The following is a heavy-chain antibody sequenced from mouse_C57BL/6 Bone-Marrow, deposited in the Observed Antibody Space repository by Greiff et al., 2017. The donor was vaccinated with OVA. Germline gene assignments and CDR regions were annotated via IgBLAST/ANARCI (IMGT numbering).Heavy chain of an antibody. Sequence: QVQLKQSGAELVRPGASVTLSCKASGYTFTDYEMHWVKQTPVHGLEWIGAIDPATGGTAYNQKFKGKAILTADKSSSTAYMELRSLTSEDSAVYYCTRGDSNYYAMDYWGQGTSVTGSS. J-gene: IGHJ4*01. D-gene: IGHD2-5*01. V-gene: IGHV1-15*01. CDR3: TRGDSNYYAMDY. CDR2: IDPATGGT. CDR1: GYTFTDYE.